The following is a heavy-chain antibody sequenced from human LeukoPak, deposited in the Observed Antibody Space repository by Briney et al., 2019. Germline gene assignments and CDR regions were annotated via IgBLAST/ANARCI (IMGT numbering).Heavy chain of an antibody. CDR2: IIPIFGTA. D-gene: IGHD6-13*01. CDR1: GGTFSSYA. Sequence: SVKVSCKASGGTFSSYAIGWVRQAPGQGLEWMGGIIPIFGTANYAQKFQGRVTITADESTSTAYMELSSLRSEDTAVYYCARTPPGIAAAGMVNWFDPWGQGTLVTVSS. J-gene: IGHJ5*02. CDR3: ARTPPGIAAAGMVNWFDP. V-gene: IGHV1-69*01.